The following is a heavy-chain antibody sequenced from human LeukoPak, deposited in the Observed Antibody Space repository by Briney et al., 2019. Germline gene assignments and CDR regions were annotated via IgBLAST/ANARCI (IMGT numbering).Heavy chain of an antibody. CDR2: IGIPGDT. D-gene: IGHD6-13*01. CDR3: AKYYSSPFFDY. J-gene: IGHJ4*02. Sequence: GGSLRLSCAASVFTFGNYPMSWVRQAPGKGLEWVSTIGIPGDTYYADSVKGRFTISRDTSKNTLYLQMNSLRAEDTALYYCAKYYSSPFFDYWGQGVLVTVSS. V-gene: IGHV3-23*01. CDR1: VFTFGNYP.